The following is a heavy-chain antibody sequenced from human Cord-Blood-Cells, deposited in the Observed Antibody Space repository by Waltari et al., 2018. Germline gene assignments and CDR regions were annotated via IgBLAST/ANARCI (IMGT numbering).Heavy chain of an antibody. Sequence: EVQLVESGGGLVQPGGSLRLSCAASGFTFSSHWMSWVRQAPGKGLEWVANIKQDGSEKYYVDSVKGRFTISRDNAKNSLYLQMNSLRAEDTAVYYCARDSGDFDYWGQGTLVTVSS. CDR3: ARDSGDFDY. V-gene: IGHV3-7*01. CDR2: IKQDGSEK. CDR1: GFTFSSHW. J-gene: IGHJ4*02. D-gene: IGHD2-21*01.